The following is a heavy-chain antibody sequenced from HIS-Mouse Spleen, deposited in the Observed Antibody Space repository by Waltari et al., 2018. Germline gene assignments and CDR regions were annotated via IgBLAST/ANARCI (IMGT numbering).Heavy chain of an antibody. CDR2: SYYSGST. CDR1: GGSLSSSSYY. V-gene: IGHV4-39*07. CDR3: AREIPYSSSWYDWYFDL. D-gene: IGHD6-13*01. J-gene: IGHJ2*01. Sequence: QLQLQELGPGLVKPSETLSLTGTVSGGSLSSSSYYWGWIRQPPGKGLEWIGSSYYSGSTYYNPSLKSRVTISVDTSKNQFSLKLSSVTAADTAVYYCAREIPYSSSWYDWYFDLWGRGTLVTVSS.